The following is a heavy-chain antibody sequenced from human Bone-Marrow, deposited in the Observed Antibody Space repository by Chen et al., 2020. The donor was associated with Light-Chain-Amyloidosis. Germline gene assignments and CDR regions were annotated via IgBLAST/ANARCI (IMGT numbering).Heavy chain of an antibody. D-gene: IGHD4-17*01. Sequence: EVLLEESGGGLIQPGGSLGLSCAASGFSVSANYMSWVRQAPGKGLEWLSVIYDGGNKFYAESVRGRFTISRDNSKNTLSLEMNNLRAEDTAMYYCARGAIDYGDSLRFWGQGTLVTVSS. CDR2: IYDGGNK. V-gene: IGHV3-53*01. CDR3: ARGAIDYGDSLRF. CDR1: GFSVSANY. J-gene: IGHJ4*02.